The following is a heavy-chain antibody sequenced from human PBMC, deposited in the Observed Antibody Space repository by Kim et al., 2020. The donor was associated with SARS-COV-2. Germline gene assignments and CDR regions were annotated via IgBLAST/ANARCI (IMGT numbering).Heavy chain of an antibody. J-gene: IGHJ4*02. CDR2: INHSGST. D-gene: IGHD3-10*01. V-gene: IGHV4-34*01. CDR3: ARGRRFRELRPIDY. CDR1: GGSFSGYY. Sequence: SETLSLTCAVYGGSFSGYYWSWIRQPPGKGLEWIGEINHSGSTNYNPSLKSRVTISVDTSKNQFSLKLSSVTAADTAVYYCARGRRFRELRPIDYWGQGTLVTVSS.